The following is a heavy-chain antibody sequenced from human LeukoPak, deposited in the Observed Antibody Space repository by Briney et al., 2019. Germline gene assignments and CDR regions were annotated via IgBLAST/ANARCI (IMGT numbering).Heavy chain of an antibody. CDR3: ARSGGYCSSTSCPKRDYYMDV. CDR2: INPNSGGT. D-gene: IGHD2-2*01. V-gene: IGHV1-2*02. Sequence: ASVKVSCKASGYTFTSYDINRVRQATGQGLEWMGWINPNSGGTNYAQKFQGRVTMTRDTSISTAYMELSRLRSDDTAVYYCARSGGYCSSTSCPKRDYYMDVWGKGTTVTVSS. J-gene: IGHJ6*03. CDR1: GYTFTSYD.